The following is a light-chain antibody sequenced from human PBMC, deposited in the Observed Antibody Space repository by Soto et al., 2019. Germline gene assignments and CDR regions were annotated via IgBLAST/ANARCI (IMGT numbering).Light chain of an antibody. CDR1: QSLLHSNGYTY. V-gene: IGKV2-28*01. J-gene: IGKJ5*01. Sequence: DIVMTQSPLSLPVTPGEPATFSCRSSQSLLHSNGYTYLDWYLQKPGQSPQLLIYLGSNRASGVPDRFSGSGSGTDFTLKISRVEAEDVGVYYCMQALQTITFGQGTRLEIK. CDR2: LGS. CDR3: MQALQTIT.